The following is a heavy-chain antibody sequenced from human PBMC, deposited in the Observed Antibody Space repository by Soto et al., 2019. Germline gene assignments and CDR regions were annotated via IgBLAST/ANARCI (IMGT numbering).Heavy chain of an antibody. D-gene: IGHD2-2*01. CDR2: VYYSGHG. Sequence: VAGGGSRGVGGCCSLIRQTPGKGLEWSGDVYYSGHGYYNPSLKSRLIISIDTSKNPLSLKLSSVPAADTAVYYCVSSSLSGMAVWGQGTTVTVSS. J-gene: IGHJ6*02. V-gene: IGHV4-30-4*08. CDR1: GGGSRGVGGC. CDR3: VSSSLSGMAV.